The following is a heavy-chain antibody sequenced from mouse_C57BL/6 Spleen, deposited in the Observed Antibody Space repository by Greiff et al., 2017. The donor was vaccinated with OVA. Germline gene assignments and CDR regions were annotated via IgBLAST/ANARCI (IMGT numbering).Heavy chain of an antibody. Sequence: EVQLVESGPGLVKPSQSLSLTCSVTGYSITSGYYWNWIRQFTGKTLEWMGYISYDGSNNYNPSLKNRISITRDTSKNQFFLKLNSVTTEDTATYYCARDPCYSNYPAWFAYWGQGTLVTVSA. D-gene: IGHD2-5*01. V-gene: IGHV3-6*01. CDR1: GYSITSGYY. CDR3: ARDPCYSNYPAWFAY. CDR2: ISYDGSN. J-gene: IGHJ3*01.